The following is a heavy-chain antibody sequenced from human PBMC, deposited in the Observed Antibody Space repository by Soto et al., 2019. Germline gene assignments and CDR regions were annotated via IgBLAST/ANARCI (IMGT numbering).Heavy chain of an antibody. J-gene: IGHJ2*01. V-gene: IGHV3-21*01. CDR1: GFSFRNYY. CDR2: ISRDGAQI. Sequence: EVHLVESGGGLVKPGESLRLSCAGSGFSFRNYYMNWVRQAPGKGLEWVAAISRDGAQIYYTDSVRGRFTISRDNAQSSLSLQMNSLRDEDTAVYSCASGNYDYCSGYQNWYLQLWGRGTLVTVSS. CDR3: ASGNYDYCSGYQNWYLQL. D-gene: IGHD3-3*01.